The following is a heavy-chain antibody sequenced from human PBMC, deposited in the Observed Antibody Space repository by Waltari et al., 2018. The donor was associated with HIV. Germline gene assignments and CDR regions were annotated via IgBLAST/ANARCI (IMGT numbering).Heavy chain of an antibody. CDR3: ARDVSPELYYYYGMDV. D-gene: IGHD1-7*01. Sequence: QVQLVESGGGLVKPGGSLRLSCSASGFTFNDYYMSWIRQAPGKGLEWGSYISSRGSTIYYADSVKGRFTISRDNAKNSLYLQMNSLRAEDTAVYYCARDVSPELYYYYGMDVWGQGTTVTVSS. V-gene: IGHV3-11*01. CDR1: GFTFNDYY. J-gene: IGHJ6*02. CDR2: ISSRGSTI.